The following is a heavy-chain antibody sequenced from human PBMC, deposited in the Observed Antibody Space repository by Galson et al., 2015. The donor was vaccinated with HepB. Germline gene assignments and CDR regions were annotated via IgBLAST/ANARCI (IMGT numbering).Heavy chain of an antibody. D-gene: IGHD3-3*01. Sequence: TLSLTCTVSGESISTGDFYWSWIRQPPGGGLEWIGYIYYRGTSDYNPSLKSRITISIDTSKNQFSLHMRSVTAADTAVYYCAASAVFGIPRIWGQGTMVTVSS. CDR2: IYYRGTS. CDR3: AASAVFGIPRI. J-gene: IGHJ3*02. V-gene: IGHV4-30-4*01. CDR1: GESISTGDFY.